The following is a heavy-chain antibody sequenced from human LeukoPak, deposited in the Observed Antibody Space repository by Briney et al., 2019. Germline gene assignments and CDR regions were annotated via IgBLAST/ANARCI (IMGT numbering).Heavy chain of an antibody. Sequence: PGRSLRLSCAASGFTFSSYAMHWVRQAPGKGLEWVAVISYGGSNKYYADSVKGRFTISRDNSKNTLYLQMNSLRAEDTAVYYCAREIVVVTANFDYWGQGTLVTVSS. CDR3: AREIVVVTANFDY. CDR1: GFTFSSYA. CDR2: ISYGGSNK. D-gene: IGHD2-21*02. J-gene: IGHJ4*02. V-gene: IGHV3-30*04.